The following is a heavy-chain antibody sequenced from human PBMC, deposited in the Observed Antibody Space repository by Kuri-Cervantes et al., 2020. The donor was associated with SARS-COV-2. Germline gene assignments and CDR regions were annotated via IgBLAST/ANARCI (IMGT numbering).Heavy chain of an antibody. V-gene: IGHV3-48*01. CDR3: TRWRVGAKT. CDR2: ISSTGDTI. J-gene: IGHJ4*02. D-gene: IGHD1-26*01. CDR1: GFVFSRYW. Sequence: GESLKISCAASGFVFSRYWMSWVRQTPGKGLEWVSYISSTGDTIYYADSVKGRFTISRDNAKNSLYLQMNSLRAEDTAVYYCTRWRVGAKTWGQGTLVTVSS.